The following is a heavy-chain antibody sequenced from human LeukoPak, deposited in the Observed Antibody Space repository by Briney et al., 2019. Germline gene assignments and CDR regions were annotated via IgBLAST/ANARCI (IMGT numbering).Heavy chain of an antibody. J-gene: IGHJ5*02. CDR3: ARDRAVTQDWVEFDP. Sequence: PGGSLRLSCAGSGFGVSNYYMSWVRQAPGKGLEWVSLIRDSGETFYADSAKGRFTISRDNSKNTMYLQMNRLRVEDTAVYFCARDRAVTQDWVEFDPWGQGTLVTVSS. V-gene: IGHV3-66*03. CDR2: IRDSGET. CDR1: GFGVSNYY. D-gene: IGHD4-17*01.